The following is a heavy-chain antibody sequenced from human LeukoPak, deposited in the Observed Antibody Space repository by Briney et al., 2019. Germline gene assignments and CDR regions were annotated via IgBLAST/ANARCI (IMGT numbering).Heavy chain of an antibody. V-gene: IGHV1-18*01. D-gene: IGHD6-13*01. CDR1: GYTFTSYG. J-gene: IGHJ4*02. CDR2: ISAYNGNT. CDR3: ARDQGQQPLAFDY. Sequence: ASVKVSCKASGYTFTSYGISWVRQAPGQGLEWIGWISAYNGNTNYAQKLQGRVTMTTDTSTSTAYIELRSLRSDDTAVYYCARDQGQQPLAFDYWGQGTLVTVSS.